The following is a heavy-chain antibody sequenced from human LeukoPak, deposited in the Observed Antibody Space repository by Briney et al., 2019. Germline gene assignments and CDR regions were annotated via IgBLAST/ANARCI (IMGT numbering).Heavy chain of an antibody. D-gene: IGHD6-13*01. CDR1: GFNFTRHG. CDR2: IWHTSMSA. V-gene: IGHV3-33*06. Sequence: GGSLRLSCGTSGFNFTRHGMHWVRQAPGKGLEWVAVIWHTSMSAFYSDSVKGRFIISRDNSRNTLYLQMSNLRADDTAVYYCANELGVPAAGWQIQQWGLSTLVTVSS. J-gene: IGHJ1*01. CDR3: ANELGVPAAGWQIQQ.